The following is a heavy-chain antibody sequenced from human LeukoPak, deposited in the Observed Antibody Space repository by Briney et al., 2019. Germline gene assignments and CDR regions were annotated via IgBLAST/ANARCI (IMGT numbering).Heavy chain of an antibody. CDR2: INPNSGGT. Sequence: ASVKVSCKASGYTFTSYGISWVRQAPGQGLEWMGWINPNSGGTNYAQKFQGRVTMTRDTSISTAYMELSRLRSDDTAVYYCASARIAVADLDYWGQGTLVTVSS. CDR3: ASARIAVADLDY. V-gene: IGHV1-2*02. CDR1: GYTFTSYG. D-gene: IGHD6-19*01. J-gene: IGHJ4*02.